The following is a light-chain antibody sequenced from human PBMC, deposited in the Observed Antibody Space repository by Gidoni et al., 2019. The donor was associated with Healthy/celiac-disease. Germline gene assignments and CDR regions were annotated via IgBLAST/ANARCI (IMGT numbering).Light chain of an antibody. Sequence: DIVMTQSPLSLPVTPGEPASISGRSSQSLLHSNGSNYLDWYLQKPGQSPQLLIYCGSNRASGVPDRCSGSGSGTDFTLKISRVEAEDVWVYYCMQALQTPLTFGGGIKVESK. V-gene: IGKV2-28*01. CDR1: QSLLHSNGSNY. CDR2: CGS. CDR3: MQALQTPLT. J-gene: IGKJ4*01.